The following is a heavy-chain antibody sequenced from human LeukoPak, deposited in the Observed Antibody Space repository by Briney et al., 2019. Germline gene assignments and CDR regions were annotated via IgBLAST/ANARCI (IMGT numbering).Heavy chain of an antibody. V-gene: IGHV3-7*04. Sequence: GGSLRLSCAASGFTFSNYWMSWVRQAPGKGLEWVATIKQDGSDKYCVDSVKGRFTISRDNAKNSLYLQMNSLRAEDTAVYYCARSTTCDYWGQGTPVTVSS. D-gene: IGHD2-2*01. CDR3: ARSTTCDY. CDR1: GFTFSNYW. J-gene: IGHJ4*02. CDR2: IKQDGSDK.